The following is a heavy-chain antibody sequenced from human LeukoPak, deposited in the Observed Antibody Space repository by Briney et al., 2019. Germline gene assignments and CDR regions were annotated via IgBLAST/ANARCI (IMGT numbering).Heavy chain of an antibody. Sequence: SQTLSLTCTVSGGSIRSGSYYWSWIRQPAGKGLEWIGHVSTSGSPNFNPSLKSRVTISVDTSKNQFSLKLSSVTAADTAVYYCARHERSSSLYYYYYYMDVWGKGTTVTVSS. D-gene: IGHD6-6*01. J-gene: IGHJ6*03. CDR1: GGSIRSGSYY. CDR2: VSTSGSP. CDR3: ARHERSSSLYYYYYYMDV. V-gene: IGHV4-61*09.